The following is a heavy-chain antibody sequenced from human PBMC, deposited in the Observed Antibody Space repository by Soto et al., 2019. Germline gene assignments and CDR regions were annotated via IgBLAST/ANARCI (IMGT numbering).Heavy chain of an antibody. CDR2: IYPGDSDA. V-gene: IGHV5-51*01. Sequence: PGESLKISCKANGYSFTGHWIRWVRQQPGKGLEWVAVIYPGDSDARYSSSFQGQVTISADNSINTVYLQWSSLKASDTAIYFCARQDIVTAPVRAVYFDSWGQGTPVTVSS. D-gene: IGHD2-15*01. CDR1: GYSFTGHW. CDR3: ARQDIVTAPVRAVYFDS. J-gene: IGHJ4*02.